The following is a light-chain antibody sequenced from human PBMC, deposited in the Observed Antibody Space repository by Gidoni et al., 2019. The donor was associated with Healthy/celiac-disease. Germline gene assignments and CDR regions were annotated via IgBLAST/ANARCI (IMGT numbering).Light chain of an antibody. CDR1: QDISNY. V-gene: IGKV1-33*01. CDR2: DAS. CDR3: QQYDNLLLT. Sequence: DLQMTQSPSSLSASVGDRLTITCQASQDISNYLIWYQQKPGKAPKLLIYDASNLETGVPSRFSGSGSGTDFTFTSSSLQPEDIATYYCQQYDNLLLTFGGGTKVEIK. J-gene: IGKJ4*01.